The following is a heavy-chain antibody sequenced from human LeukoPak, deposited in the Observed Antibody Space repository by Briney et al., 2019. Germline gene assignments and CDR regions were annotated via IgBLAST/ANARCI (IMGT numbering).Heavy chain of an antibody. D-gene: IGHD5-24*01. CDR1: GGSFSGYY. V-gene: IGHV4-34*01. J-gene: IGHJ4*02. CDR2: INHSGST. CDR3: ARADLGYMEGWY. Sequence: SETLSLTCAVYGGSFSGYYWSWIRQPPGKGLEWIGEINHSGSTNYNPSLKSRVTISVDTSKNQFSLKLSSVTAAETAVYYCARADLGYMEGWYWGQGTLVTVSS.